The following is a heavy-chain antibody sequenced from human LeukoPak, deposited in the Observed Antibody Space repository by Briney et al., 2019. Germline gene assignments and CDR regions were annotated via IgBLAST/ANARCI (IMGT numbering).Heavy chain of an antibody. CDR1: GYTFTTYA. V-gene: IGHV1-18*01. Sequence: GASVKVSCKASGYTFTTYAISWVRQAPGQGLEWVGWISAYNGNTYYPQKFQGRVTMTTDISTSTAYMQLRSLRSDDTAVYYCARAHDGATINYSEYFHHWGQGTLVTVSS. CDR2: ISAYNGNT. J-gene: IGHJ1*01. CDR3: ARAHDGATINYSEYFHH. D-gene: IGHD1-26*01.